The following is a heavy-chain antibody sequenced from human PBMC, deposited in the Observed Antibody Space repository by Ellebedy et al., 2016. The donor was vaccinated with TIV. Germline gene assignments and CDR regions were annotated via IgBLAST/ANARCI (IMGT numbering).Heavy chain of an antibody. Sequence: ASVKVSCKASGYTFTKYYMHWVRQAPGQGLEWMGMINPSGGSTSYAQKFQGRVTMTSDTSTSTVYMELSSLRSEDTAVYYCTCLQLGIADYFDYWGQGALVTVSS. D-gene: IGHD6-13*01. CDR3: TCLQLGIADYFDY. CDR2: INPSGGST. V-gene: IGHV1-46*01. CDR1: GYTFTKYY. J-gene: IGHJ4*02.